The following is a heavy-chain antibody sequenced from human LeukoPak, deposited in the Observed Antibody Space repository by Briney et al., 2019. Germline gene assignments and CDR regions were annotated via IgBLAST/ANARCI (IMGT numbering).Heavy chain of an antibody. CDR2: INPNSGGT. CDR3: ARDYYDSGGQSPSNFDY. Sequence: ASVKVSCKASGYTFTGYYMHWVRQAPGQGLEWMGWINPNSGGTNYAQKFQGRVTMTRDTSISTAYMELSRLRSDDTAVYYCARDYYDSGGQSPSNFDYWGQGTLVTVST. CDR1: GYTFTGYY. V-gene: IGHV1-2*02. J-gene: IGHJ4*02. D-gene: IGHD3-22*01.